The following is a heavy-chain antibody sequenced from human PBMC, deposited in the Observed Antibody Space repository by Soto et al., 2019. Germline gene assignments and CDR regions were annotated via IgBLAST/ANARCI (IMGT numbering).Heavy chain of an antibody. CDR1: GYSFSKFG. CDR3: ARAEAMAASCSYARAF. D-gene: IGHD2-15*01. CDR2: INTYNGHT. Sequence: VVLVQSGAEVKRLGATVKVSCQASGYSFSKFGIGWVRQAPGRGFEWVGWINTYNGHTNFAPKFKGRVTLTRDSYATTAYMELSRMTPDDSVIYFCARAEAMAASCSYARAFWGQGTALPVSS. V-gene: IGHV1-18*04. J-gene: IGHJ6*02.